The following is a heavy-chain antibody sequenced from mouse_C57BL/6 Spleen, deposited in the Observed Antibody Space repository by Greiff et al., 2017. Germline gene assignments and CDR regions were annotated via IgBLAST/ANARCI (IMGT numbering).Heavy chain of an antibody. V-gene: IGHV1-26*01. CDR3: GSAGRSCAIDY. CDR2: INPNNGGT. J-gene: IGHJ4*01. CDR1: GYTFTDYY. Sequence: EVQLQQSGPELVKPGASVKISCKASGYTFTDYYMNWVKQSRGKGLEWIGDINPNNGGTSYNQKFKGKATITVDKSTSTAYKELRGLTTENAAVYYCGSAGRSCAIDYWGQGTSVTVSA.